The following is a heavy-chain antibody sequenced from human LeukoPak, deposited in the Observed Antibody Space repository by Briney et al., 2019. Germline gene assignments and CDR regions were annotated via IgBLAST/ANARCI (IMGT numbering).Heavy chain of an antibody. D-gene: IGHD2-2*01. CDR2: IKQDGSEK. CDR3: ARDKARLPAAAGFYYYYYMDV. J-gene: IGHJ6*03. V-gene: IGHV3-7*01. Sequence: GSLRLSCAASGFTFSSYWMSWVRQAPGKGLEWVANIKQDGSEKYYVDSVKGRFTIPRDNAKNSLYLQMNSLRAEDTAVYYCARDKARLPAAAGFYYYYYMDVWGKGTTVTASS. CDR1: GFTFSSYW.